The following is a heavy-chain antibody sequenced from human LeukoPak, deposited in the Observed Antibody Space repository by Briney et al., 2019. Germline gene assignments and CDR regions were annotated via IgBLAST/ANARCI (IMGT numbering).Heavy chain of an antibody. V-gene: IGHV1-2*02. D-gene: IGHD3-22*01. CDR3: ARVDDRGHYYDSSGPRKLFDY. J-gene: IGHJ4*02. CDR1: GYTFTGYY. Sequence: ASVKVSCKASGYTFTGYYMHWVRQAPGQGLEWMGWINPNSGGTNYAQKYQGRVTMTRDTSISTAYMELSRLRSDDTAVYYCARVDDRGHYYDSSGPRKLFDYWGQGTLVTVSS. CDR2: INPNSGGT.